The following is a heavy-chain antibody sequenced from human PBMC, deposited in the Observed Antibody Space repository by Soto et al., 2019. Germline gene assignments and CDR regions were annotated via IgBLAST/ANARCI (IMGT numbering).Heavy chain of an antibody. Sequence: QVQLQESGPGLVKPSQTLSLTCTVSGGSLSSGDYYWSWIRQPPEKGLEWIGYIYYSGITYYDPSPTSRLPLSVDASKTQFSLNLTPVTAADTAVYYCARGGSFYGMDVWGQGTTVTVSS. V-gene: IGHV4-30-4*01. CDR2: IYYSGIT. J-gene: IGHJ6*02. CDR1: GGSLSSGDYY. D-gene: IGHD3-16*01. CDR3: ARGGSFYGMDV.